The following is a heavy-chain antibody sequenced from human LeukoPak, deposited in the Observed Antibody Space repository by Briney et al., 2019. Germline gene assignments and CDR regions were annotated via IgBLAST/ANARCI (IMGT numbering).Heavy chain of an antibody. J-gene: IGHJ4*02. Sequence: GGSLRLSCAASGFTFSSYSMNWVRQAPGKGLEWVSSISSSSSYIYYADSVKGRFTISRDNAKNSLYLQMNSLRAEDTAVYYCARGTIWYGVVAYYFGYWGQGTLVTVSS. CDR3: ARGTIWYGVVAYYFGY. CDR2: ISSSSSYI. D-gene: IGHD3-3*01. V-gene: IGHV3-21*01. CDR1: GFTFSSYS.